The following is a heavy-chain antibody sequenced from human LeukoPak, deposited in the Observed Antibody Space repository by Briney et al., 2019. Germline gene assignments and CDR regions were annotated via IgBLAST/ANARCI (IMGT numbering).Heavy chain of an antibody. Sequence: PGGSLRLSCAASGFTFSDYYMSWIRQAPGKGLEWVSYISSSGSTIYYADSVKGRFTISRDNAKNSLYLQMNSLRSEDTAVYYCAREPSTSYHDAFDIWGQGTMVTVSS. V-gene: IGHV3-11*01. J-gene: IGHJ3*02. CDR1: GFTFSDYY. CDR3: AREPSTSYHDAFDI. D-gene: IGHD2-2*01. CDR2: ISSSGSTI.